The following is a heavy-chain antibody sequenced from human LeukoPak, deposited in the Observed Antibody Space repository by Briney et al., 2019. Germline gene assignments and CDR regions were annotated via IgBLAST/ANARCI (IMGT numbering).Heavy chain of an antibody. CDR3: ARSFYGDYGEPDAFDV. D-gene: IGHD4-17*01. V-gene: IGHV3-20*04. J-gene: IGHJ3*01. Sequence: GGSLRLSCAASGFSVDNYGMNWARQAPGKGLESVSGVTWNGVSTTYADSVKGRFTISRDNAKNSLYLQMNTVRDEDTALYYCARSFYGDYGEPDAFDVWGQGTMVTVS. CDR2: VTWNGVST. CDR1: GFSVDNYG.